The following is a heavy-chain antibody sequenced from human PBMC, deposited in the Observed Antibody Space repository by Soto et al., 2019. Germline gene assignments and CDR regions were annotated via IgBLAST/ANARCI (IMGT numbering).Heavy chain of an antibody. CDR3: ARRNHLYYYYYYMDV. CDR1: GYTFTSYD. J-gene: IGHJ6*03. V-gene: IGHV1-8*01. Sequence: ASVKVSCKASGYTFTSYDINWVRQATGQGPEWMGWMNPNSGNTGYAQKFQGRVTMTRNTSISTAYMELSSLRSEDTAVYYCARRNHLYYYYYYMDVWGKGTTVTVSS. CDR2: MNPNSGNT.